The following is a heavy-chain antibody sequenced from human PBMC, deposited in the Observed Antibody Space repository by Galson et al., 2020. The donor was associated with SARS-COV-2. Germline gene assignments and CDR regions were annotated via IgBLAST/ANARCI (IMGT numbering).Heavy chain of an antibody. Sequence: SSYAMHWVRQAPGKGLEWVAVISYDGSNKYYADSLKGRFTISRDNSKNTLYLQMHSLRAEDTAVYYCAREQRYYDSSGYYYWGQGTLVIVYS. CDR3: AREQRYYDSSGYYY. J-gene: IGHJ4*02. CDR1: SSYA. D-gene: IGHD3-22*01. CDR2: ISYDGSNK. V-gene: IGHV3-30-3*01.